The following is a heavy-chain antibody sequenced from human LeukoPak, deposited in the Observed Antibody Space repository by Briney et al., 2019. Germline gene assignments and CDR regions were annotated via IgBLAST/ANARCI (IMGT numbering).Heavy chain of an antibody. J-gene: IGHJ4*02. CDR2: ISVYNGNT. V-gene: IGHV1-18*01. D-gene: IGHD6-19*01. CDR3: ARAVSFSGSAVTGGAH. CDR1: GYTFTSYG. Sequence: ASVKVSCKASGYTFTSYGISWVRQAPGQGLEWIGWISVYNGNTIYAQKLQGRVTMTTDTSTSTAYLELRSLQSDDTAVYYCARAVSFSGSAVTGGAHWGQGTLVSVSS.